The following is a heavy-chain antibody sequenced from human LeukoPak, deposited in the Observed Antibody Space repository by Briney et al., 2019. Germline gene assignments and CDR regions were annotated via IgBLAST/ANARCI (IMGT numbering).Heavy chain of an antibody. V-gene: IGHV4-39*07. CDR2: IYHSGNS. D-gene: IGHD1-7*01. CDR1: GGSISSSSYY. CDR3: ARVSITGTSDHFDY. Sequence: SETLSLTCTVSGGSISSSSYYWGWIRQPPGKGLEWIGSIYHSGNSYYNPSLKSPVTISVDTSKNQFSLKLSSVTAADTAVYYCARVSITGTSDHFDYWGQGTLVTVSS. J-gene: IGHJ4*02.